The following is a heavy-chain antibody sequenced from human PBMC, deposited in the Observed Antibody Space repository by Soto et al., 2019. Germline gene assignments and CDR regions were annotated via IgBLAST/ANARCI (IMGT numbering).Heavy chain of an antibody. CDR1: GFTFSSYA. CDR3: ATEAYYYDSSNSRRLSGMDV. CDR2: ISGSGGST. D-gene: IGHD3-22*01. Sequence: GGSLRLSCAASGFTFSSYAMSWVRQAPGKGLEWVSAISGSGGSTYYADSVKGRFTISRDNSKNTLYLQMNSLRAEDTAVYYCATEAYYYDSSNSRRLSGMDVWGQGTTVTVSS. J-gene: IGHJ6*02. V-gene: IGHV3-23*01.